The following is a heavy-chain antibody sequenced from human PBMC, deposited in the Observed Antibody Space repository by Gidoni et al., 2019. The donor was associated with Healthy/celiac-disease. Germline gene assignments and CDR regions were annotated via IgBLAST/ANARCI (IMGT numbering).Heavy chain of an antibody. CDR2: ISSSSSTI. CDR3: ARDSGIDYHWYFDL. Sequence: EVQLVESGGGLVQPGGSLRLPCATSGFTFRSYSMNWVRQAPGKGLEWVSYISSSSSTIYYADSVKGRFTISRDNAKNSLYLQMNSLRDEDTAVYYCARDSGIDYHWYFDLWGRGTLVTVSS. J-gene: IGHJ2*01. D-gene: IGHD4-17*01. CDR1: GFTFRSYS. V-gene: IGHV3-48*02.